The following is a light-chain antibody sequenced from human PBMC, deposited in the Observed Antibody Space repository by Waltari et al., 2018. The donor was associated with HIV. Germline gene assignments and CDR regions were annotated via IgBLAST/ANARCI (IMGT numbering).Light chain of an antibody. CDR3: SSYSARGFVA. J-gene: IGLJ3*02. Sequence: HSALTQPASVSGSPGQSLTISCTGPTSDFDTFNFVSWYQQSPGRAPKLIIFEVYSRPSGVSERFSGSKSGDTASLTISALRAEDEADYFCSSYSARGFVAFGGGTKVTVL. CDR2: EVY. V-gene: IGLV2-14*01. CDR1: TSDFDTFNF.